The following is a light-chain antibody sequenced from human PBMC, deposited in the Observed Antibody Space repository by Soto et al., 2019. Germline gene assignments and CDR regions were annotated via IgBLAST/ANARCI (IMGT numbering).Light chain of an antibody. Sequence: LTQPASVSGSPGQSITISCTGTSSDIGGYDYVSWYQLHPGKAPKLMVFEVSNRPSGVSYRFSGSKSGNTASLTISGLQAEDEADYFCSSYSISTAYLFGTGTKVTVL. CDR3: SSYSISTAYL. CDR2: EVS. CDR1: SSDIGGYDY. V-gene: IGLV2-14*01. J-gene: IGLJ1*01.